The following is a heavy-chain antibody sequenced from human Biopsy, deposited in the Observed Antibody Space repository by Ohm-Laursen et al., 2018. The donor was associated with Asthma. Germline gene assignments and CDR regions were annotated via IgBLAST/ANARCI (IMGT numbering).Heavy chain of an antibody. CDR2: IYYSGST. D-gene: IGHD3-22*01. Sequence: SQTLSLTCTVSYGSITSGGYYWTWIRQHPGKGLEWIGIIYYSGSTYYNPSLKGRVSISIDTSNNQFSLKLSSVTAADTAVYYCARAQDYYDSRGYYRSFDYWGQGTLVAVSS. CDR1: YGSITSGGYY. J-gene: IGHJ4*02. CDR3: ARAQDYYDSRGYYRSFDY. V-gene: IGHV4-31*03.